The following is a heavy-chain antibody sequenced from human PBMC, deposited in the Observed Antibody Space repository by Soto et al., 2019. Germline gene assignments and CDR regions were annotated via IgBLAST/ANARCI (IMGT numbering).Heavy chain of an antibody. CDR2: INPNSGGT. D-gene: IGHD3-22*01. J-gene: IGHJ4*02. V-gene: IGHV1-2*02. CDR3: ARDLYYDSSGYYTDY. CDR1: GYTFTGYY. Sequence: ASVKASCKASGYTFTGYYMHWVRQAPGQGLEWMGWINPNSGGTNYAQKFQGRVTMTRDTCISTAYMELSRLRSDDTAVYYCARDLYYDSSGYYTDYWGQGTLVNVSS.